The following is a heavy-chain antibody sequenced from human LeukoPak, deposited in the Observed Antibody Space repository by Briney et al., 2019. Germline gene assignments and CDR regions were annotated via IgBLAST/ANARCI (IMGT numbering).Heavy chain of an antibody. D-gene: IGHD3-22*01. CDR1: GGSLSGYS. Sequence: SETLSLTCAVNGGSLSGYSLNWIRQPPGKGLEWIGEITPGGIANSNPSLKSRVIMSVDTFKNQFSLKMTSSTAADTAVYYCARSSRSLESSAYSFRYWGQGNLVTVSP. CDR3: ARSSRSLESSAYSFRY. J-gene: IGHJ4*02. V-gene: IGHV4-34*01. CDR2: ITPGGIA.